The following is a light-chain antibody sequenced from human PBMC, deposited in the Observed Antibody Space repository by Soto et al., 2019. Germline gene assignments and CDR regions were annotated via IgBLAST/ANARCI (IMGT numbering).Light chain of an antibody. V-gene: IGLV1-40*01. CDR3: QSYDSSLRGWV. CDR2: GNS. Sequence: QPVLTQPPSVSGAPGQRVTISCTGSSSNIGAGYDGHWYQQLPGTAPKLLIYGNSNRPSGVPDRFSGSKSGTSASLAITGLQAEDEADYYCQSYDSSLRGWVFGGGTQLTVL. J-gene: IGLJ3*02. CDR1: SSNIGAGYD.